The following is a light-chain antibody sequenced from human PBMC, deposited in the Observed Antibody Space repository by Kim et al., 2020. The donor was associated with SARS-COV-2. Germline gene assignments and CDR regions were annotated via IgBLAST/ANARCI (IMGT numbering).Light chain of an antibody. CDR2: GNN. CDR1: SSNIGSGYD. CDR3: QSYDSSLSGSRV. V-gene: IGLV1-40*01. Sequence: QSVLTHPPSVSGAPGQGVTISCTGTSSNIGSGYDVHWYQQLPGTAPKLLIHGNNNRPSGVPDRFSGSKSGTSASLAITGLQAEDEADYYCQSYDSSLSGSRVFGGGTQLTVL. J-gene: IGLJ3*02.